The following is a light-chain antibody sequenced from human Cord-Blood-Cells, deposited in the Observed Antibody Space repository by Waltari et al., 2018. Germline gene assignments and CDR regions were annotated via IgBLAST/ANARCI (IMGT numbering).Light chain of an antibody. CDR1: QSISSY. J-gene: IGKJ4*01. Sequence: IHITKSPSSMFASVADRDTITCRASQSISSYLNWYQQKPGKAPKLLIYAASSLQSGVPSRFSGSGSGTDFTLTISSLQPEDFATYYCQQSYSTPLTFGGGTKVEIK. CDR2: AAS. V-gene: IGKV1-39*01. CDR3: QQSYSTPLT.